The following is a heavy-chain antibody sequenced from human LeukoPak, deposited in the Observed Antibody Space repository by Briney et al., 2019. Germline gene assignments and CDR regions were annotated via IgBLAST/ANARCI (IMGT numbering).Heavy chain of an antibody. CDR3: AASSSSKQPTFDY. CDR2: IYSGGST. D-gene: IGHD2-2*01. Sequence: VGSLRLSCAASGFTVSSNYMSWVRQAPGKGLEWVSVIYSGGSTYYADSVKGRFTISRDNSKNTLYLQMNSLRAEGTAVYYCAASSSSKQPTFDYWGQGTLVTVSS. J-gene: IGHJ4*02. V-gene: IGHV3-53*01. CDR1: GFTVSSNY.